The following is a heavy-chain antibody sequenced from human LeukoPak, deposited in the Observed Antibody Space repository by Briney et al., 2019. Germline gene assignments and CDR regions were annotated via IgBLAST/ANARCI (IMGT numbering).Heavy chain of an antibody. Sequence: ASVKVSCKVSGYTLTELSMHWVRQAPGKGLEWMGGFDPEDGETIYAQKFQGRVTMTEDTSTDTAYMELSSLRSEGTAVYYCATARQWLLGLGYWGQGTLVTVSS. CDR3: ATARQWLLGLGY. J-gene: IGHJ4*02. V-gene: IGHV1-24*01. CDR2: FDPEDGET. D-gene: IGHD6-19*01. CDR1: GYTLTELS.